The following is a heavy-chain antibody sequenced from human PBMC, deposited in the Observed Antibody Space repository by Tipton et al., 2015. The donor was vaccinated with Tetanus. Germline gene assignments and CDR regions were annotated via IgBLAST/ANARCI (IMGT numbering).Heavy chain of an antibody. J-gene: IGHJ4*02. CDR3: ARDPHAIRRGNHRSFDS. CDR1: GFPFDNYT. Sequence: SLRLSCAASGFPFDNYTMHWVRQVPGKGLEWASRISWNGVRKYYADSVRGRFTISRDNGKNLLYLEMNSLRVEDTAVYYCARDPHAIRRGNHRSFDSWGQGPLLTFS. D-gene: IGHD3-16*01. CDR2: ISWNGVRK. V-gene: IGHV3-43*01.